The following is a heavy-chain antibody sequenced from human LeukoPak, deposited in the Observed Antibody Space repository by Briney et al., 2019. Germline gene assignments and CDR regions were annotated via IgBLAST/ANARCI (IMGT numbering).Heavy chain of an antibody. CDR3: ARRVHYYDSSGYDPVNWFDP. V-gene: IGHV4-34*01. J-gene: IGHJ5*02. CDR1: GGSFSGYY. Sequence: SETLSLTCAVYGGSFSGYYWSWIRQPPGKGLEWIGEINHSGSTNYNPSLKSRVTISVDTSKNQFSLKLSSVTAADTAVYYCARRVHYYDSSGYDPVNWFDPWGQGTLVTVSS. CDR2: INHSGST. D-gene: IGHD3-22*01.